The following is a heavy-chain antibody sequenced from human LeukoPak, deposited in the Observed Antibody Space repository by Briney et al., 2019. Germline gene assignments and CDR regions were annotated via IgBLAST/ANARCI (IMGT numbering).Heavy chain of an antibody. J-gene: IGHJ4*02. CDR1: GFTFSSYG. CDR2: ISGSGGST. Sequence: GGSLRLSCAASGFTFSSYGMSWVRQAPGKGLEWVSSISGSGGSTYYADSVKGRSTISRDNSKNTLYLRMNSLRAEDTAVYYRAKDLRLYYYDTSGYSDYWGQGTLVTVSS. D-gene: IGHD3-22*01. CDR3: AKDLRLYYYDTSGYSDY. V-gene: IGHV3-23*01.